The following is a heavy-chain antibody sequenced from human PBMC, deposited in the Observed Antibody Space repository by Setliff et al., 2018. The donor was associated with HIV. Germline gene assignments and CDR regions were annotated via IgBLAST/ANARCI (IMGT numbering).Heavy chain of an antibody. CDR3: ARGGRDGIA. D-gene: IGHD2-21*01. CDR2: INHSGST. J-gene: IGHJ5*02. V-gene: IGHV4-34*01. Sequence: PSETLSLTCAVYGGSFSGHYWSWIRQPPGKGLEWIGEINHSGSTNYNPSLKSRVTISVDTSKNQFSLKLSSVTAADTAVYYCARGGRDGIAWGQGTLVTVSS. CDR1: GGSFSGHY.